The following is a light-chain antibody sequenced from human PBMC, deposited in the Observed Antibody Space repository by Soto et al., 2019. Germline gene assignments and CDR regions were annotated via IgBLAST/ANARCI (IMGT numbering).Light chain of an antibody. CDR3: AACDDSLNGAV. V-gene: IGLV1-44*01. J-gene: IGLJ7*01. CDR1: SSNIGSNT. Sequence: QSVLTQPPSASVTPGQRVTISCAGSSSNIGSNTVNWYQQLPGTAPKLLIYSNNQRPSGVPARFSGSKSGTSASLAISGLQSEDEADYYCAACDDSLNGAVFGGGTQLTVL. CDR2: SNN.